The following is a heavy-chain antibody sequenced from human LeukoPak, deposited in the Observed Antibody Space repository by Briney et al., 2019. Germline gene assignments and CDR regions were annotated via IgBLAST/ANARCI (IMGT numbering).Heavy chain of an antibody. CDR3: ARDVVRYSYGLDC. Sequence: ASVKVSCKASGYTFTGYYMHWVRQAPGQGLEWMGWINPNSGGTNYAQKFQGRVTMTRDTSISTTYMELSRLRSDDTAVYYCARDVVRYSYGLDCWGQGTLVTVSS. D-gene: IGHD5-18*01. CDR1: GYTFTGYY. CDR2: INPNSGGT. J-gene: IGHJ4*02. V-gene: IGHV1-2*02.